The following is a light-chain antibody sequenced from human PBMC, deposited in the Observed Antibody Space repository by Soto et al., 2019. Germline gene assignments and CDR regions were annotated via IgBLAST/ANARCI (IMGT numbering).Light chain of an antibody. Sequence: QSALTQPASVSGSPGQSITISCTGTSSDVGGYNYVSWYQQHPGKAPKLMIYDVSNRPSGVSNRFSGSKSGNTASLTISGLQVEDEAEYYCSSYTSSSTLNYVFGTGTKLTVL. CDR1: SSDVGGYNY. J-gene: IGLJ1*01. CDR3: SSYTSSSTLNYV. V-gene: IGLV2-14*01. CDR2: DVS.